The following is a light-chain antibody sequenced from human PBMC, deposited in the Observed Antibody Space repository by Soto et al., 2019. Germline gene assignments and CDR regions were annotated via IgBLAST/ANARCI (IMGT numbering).Light chain of an antibody. J-gene: IGKJ4*02. Sequence: EIVLTQSPDTLSLSPGERATLSCRASQSVSGYLGWYQQKPGQAPRLLIYDASNRAYGVPARFRGSGSGTNVTLTITSREHDDFAVYYCQQRSNWPYLTFGGGTRV. V-gene: IGKV3-11*01. CDR2: DAS. CDR1: QSVSGY. CDR3: QQRSNWPYLT.